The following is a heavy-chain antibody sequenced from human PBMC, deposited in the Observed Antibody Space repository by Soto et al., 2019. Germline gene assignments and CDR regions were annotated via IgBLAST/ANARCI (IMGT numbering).Heavy chain of an antibody. CDR3: AAFDPGPMGFDP. CDR1: GFTFSSSA. D-gene: IGHD3-9*01. CDR2: IVVGSGNT. J-gene: IGHJ5*02. Sequence: ASVKVSCKASGFTFSSSAVQWVRQARGQRLEWIGKIVVGSGNTNYAQKFQERVTITRDMSTSTAYMELSSLRSEDTAFYYCAAFDPGPMGFDPWGQGTLVTV. V-gene: IGHV1-58*01.